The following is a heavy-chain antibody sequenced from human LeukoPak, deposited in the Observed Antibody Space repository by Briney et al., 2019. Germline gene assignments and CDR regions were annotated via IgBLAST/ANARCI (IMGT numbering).Heavy chain of an antibody. CDR3: ARRTHDGRSHHYFDY. CDR1: GGSISSGSYY. V-gene: IGHV4-39*01. J-gene: IGHJ4*02. CDR2: VYYSGST. D-gene: IGHD2-15*01. Sequence: SETLSLTCTVSGGSISSGSYYWSWIRQPAGKGLEWIGTVYYSGSTAYNPSLKSRVTISVDTSKNQFSLRVTSVTAADTAVYYCARRTHDGRSHHYFDYWGQGTLVTVSS.